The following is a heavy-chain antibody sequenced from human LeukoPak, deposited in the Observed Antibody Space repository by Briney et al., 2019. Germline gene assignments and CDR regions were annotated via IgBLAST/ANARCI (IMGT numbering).Heavy chain of an antibody. CDR1: GDSISGYY. D-gene: IGHD1-26*01. CDR2: IYDSGST. CDR3: ARHFYDSRGSYSFALDY. Sequence: SETLSLTCTVSGDSISGYYWSWIRQPPGKGLEWIGYIYDSGSTNYNPALKSRVTISVDTSTNQFSLKLSPVTAADTAVYHCARHFYDSRGSYSFALDYWGQGALVTVSS. J-gene: IGHJ4*02. V-gene: IGHV4-59*08.